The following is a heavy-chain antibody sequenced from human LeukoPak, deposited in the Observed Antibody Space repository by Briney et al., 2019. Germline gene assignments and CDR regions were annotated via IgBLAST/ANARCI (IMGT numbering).Heavy chain of an antibody. CDR3: ARTIYDFWSGPFDP. CDR2: IYYSRST. V-gene: IGHV4-39*01. J-gene: IGHJ5*02. D-gene: IGHD3-3*01. Sequence: SETLSLTCTVSGGSISSSSYYWGWIRQPPGRGLEWVGSIYYSRSTYYNPSLKSRGTISVDTSKNQSSLKLSSVTAADTAVYYCARTIYDFWSGPFDPWGQGTLVTVSS. CDR1: GGSISSSSYY.